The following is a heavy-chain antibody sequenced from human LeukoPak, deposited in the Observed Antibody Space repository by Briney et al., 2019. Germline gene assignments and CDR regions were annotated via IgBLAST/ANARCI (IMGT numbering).Heavy chain of an antibody. J-gene: IGHJ3*02. CDR3: ARGVYCSSTSCYTGGLHDAFDI. Sequence: ASVKVSCKASGGTFSSYAISWVRQAPGQGLEWMGGIIPIFGTANYAQKFQGRVTITTDESTSTAYMELSSLRSEDTAVYYCARGVYCSSTSCYTGGLHDAFDIWGLGTMVTVSS. CDR1: GGTFSSYA. V-gene: IGHV1-69*05. CDR2: IIPIFGTA. D-gene: IGHD2-2*02.